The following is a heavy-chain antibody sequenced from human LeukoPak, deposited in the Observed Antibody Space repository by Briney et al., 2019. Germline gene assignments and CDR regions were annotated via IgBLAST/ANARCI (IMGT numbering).Heavy chain of an antibody. V-gene: IGHV1-69*06. Sequence: GASVKVSCKASGYTFTSYGISWVRQAPGQGLEWMGGIIPIFGTANYAQKFQGRVTITADKSTSTAYMELSSLRSEDTAVYYCARDTRGYSYGSDYYYYMDVWGKGTTVTVSS. CDR3: ARDTRGYSYGSDYYYYMDV. CDR2: IIPIFGTA. D-gene: IGHD5-18*01. CDR1: GYTFTSYG. J-gene: IGHJ6*03.